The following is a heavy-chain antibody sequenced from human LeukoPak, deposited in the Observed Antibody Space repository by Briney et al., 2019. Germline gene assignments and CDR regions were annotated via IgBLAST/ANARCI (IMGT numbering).Heavy chain of an antibody. V-gene: IGHV3-7*01. CDR3: ARDFWGAYRVDYFDY. D-gene: IGHD3-3*01. CDR1: GFTFSSYW. J-gene: IGHJ4*02. CDR2: IKQDGSET. Sequence: GGSLRPSCAASGFTFSSYWMSCVRRDAGEWMEWVANIKQDGSETYYVDSVRGRFTISRDNAKNSLYLQMNSLRAEDTAVYYCARDFWGAYRVDYFDYWGQGTLVTVSS.